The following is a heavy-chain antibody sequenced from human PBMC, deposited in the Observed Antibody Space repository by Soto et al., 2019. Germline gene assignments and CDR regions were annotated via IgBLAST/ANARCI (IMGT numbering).Heavy chain of an antibody. J-gene: IGHJ4*02. V-gene: IGHV1-3*01. CDR3: ARERQGSYYSHDFDY. CDR1: GYTFTSYA. D-gene: IGHD3-10*01. CDR2: INAGNGNT. Sequence: QVPLVQSGAEVKKPGASVKVSCKASGYTFTSYAMHWVRQAAGQRLEWMGWINAGNGNTKYSQKFQGRVTVTRDTSASTAYMELSSLRSEDTAVYYCARERQGSYYSHDFDYWGQGTLVTVSS.